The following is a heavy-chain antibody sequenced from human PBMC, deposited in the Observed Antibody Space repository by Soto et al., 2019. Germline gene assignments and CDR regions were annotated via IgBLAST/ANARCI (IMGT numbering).Heavy chain of an antibody. D-gene: IGHD4-17*01. CDR3: ARGRYGDYDY. Sequence: QVQLQEPGPGLVKPSETLSLTCTVSVGSVSSGTYYWSWIRQPPGKRLEWIGYIYYSGSTSYNPSFKSRVTISLDTSKNQFALKLRSVTAEDTSIYYCARGRYGDYDYWGQGTLVTVSA. V-gene: IGHV4-61*01. CDR1: VGSVSSGTYY. J-gene: IGHJ4*02. CDR2: IYYSGST.